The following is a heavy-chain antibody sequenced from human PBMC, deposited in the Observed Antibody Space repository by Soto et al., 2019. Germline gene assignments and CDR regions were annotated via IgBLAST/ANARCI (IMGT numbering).Heavy chain of an antibody. CDR1: GFTFSSYA. D-gene: IGHD4-17*01. J-gene: IGHJ6*02. CDR3: AREKGLGYGMDV. V-gene: IGHV3-30-3*01. Sequence: PGGSLRLSCAASGFTFSSYAMHWVRQAPGKGLEWVAVISYDGSNKYYADSVKGRFTISRDNSKNTLYLQMNSLRAEDTAVYYCAREKGLGYGMDVWGQGTTVTVSS. CDR2: ISYDGSNK.